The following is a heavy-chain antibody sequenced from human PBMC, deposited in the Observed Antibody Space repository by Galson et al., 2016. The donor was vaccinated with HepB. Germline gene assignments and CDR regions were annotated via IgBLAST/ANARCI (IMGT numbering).Heavy chain of an antibody. D-gene: IGHD2-2*01. J-gene: IGHJ4*02. V-gene: IGHV1-18*01. CDR1: GYTFTSYG. CDR3: ARKGPSQPIDY. Sequence: SVTASCKASGYTFTSYGIVWVRQAPGHGLEWMGWISAYNGDTSYAQKFQGRVTVTTDTSTSTMYMALTSLRSDDTAVYYRARKGPSQPIDYWGQGTLVTVSS. CDR2: ISAYNGDT.